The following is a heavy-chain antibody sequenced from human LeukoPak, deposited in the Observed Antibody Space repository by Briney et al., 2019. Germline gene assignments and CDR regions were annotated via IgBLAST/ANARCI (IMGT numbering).Heavy chain of an antibody. J-gene: IGHJ4*02. CDR1: GYTFTGYY. Sequence: ASVKVSCKASGYTFTGYYMHWVRQAPGQGLEWVGAINPIGGTTSYAQKFQGRVTMTRDTSTTTVYMDLSSLTSEDTAVYYCARDLVAPDYWGQGTLVTVSS. D-gene: IGHD6-6*01. V-gene: IGHV1-46*01. CDR3: ARDLVAPDY. CDR2: INPIGGTT.